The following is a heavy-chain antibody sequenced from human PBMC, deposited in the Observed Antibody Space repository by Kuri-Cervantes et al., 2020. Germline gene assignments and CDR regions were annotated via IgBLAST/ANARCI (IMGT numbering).Heavy chain of an antibody. V-gene: IGHV4-39*01. CDR1: GGSISSSSYY. CDR2: IYYSGST. J-gene: IGHJ5*02. Sequence: SETLSLTCTVSGGSISSSSYYWGWIRQPPGKGLEWFGSIYYSGSTYYNPSLKSRVTISLDTSKNQFSLKLSSVTAADTAVYYWARGLLFNWFDPWGQGTLVTVSS. D-gene: IGHD2/OR15-2a*01. CDR3: ARGLLFNWFDP.